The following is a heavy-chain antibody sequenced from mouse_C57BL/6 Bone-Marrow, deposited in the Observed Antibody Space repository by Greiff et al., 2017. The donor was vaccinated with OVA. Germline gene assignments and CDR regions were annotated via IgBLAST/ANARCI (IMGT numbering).Heavy chain of an antibody. Sequence: QVQLKQPGAELVKPGASVKLSCKASGYTFTSYWMHWVKQRPGQGLEWIGMIHPNSGSTNYNEKFKSKATLTVDKSSSTAYMQLSSLTSEDSAVYYCARGLLRRDYWGQGTSVTVSS. D-gene: IGHD1-1*01. V-gene: IGHV1-64*01. J-gene: IGHJ4*01. CDR2: IHPNSGST. CDR3: ARGLLRRDY. CDR1: GYTFTSYW.